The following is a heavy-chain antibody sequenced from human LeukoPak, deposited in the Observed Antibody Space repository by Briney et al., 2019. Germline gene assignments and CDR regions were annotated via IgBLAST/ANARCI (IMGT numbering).Heavy chain of an antibody. Sequence: SVKVSCRASGGTFSSYAISWVRQAPGQGLEWMGGIIPIFGTANYAQKFQGRVTITADESTSTAYMELSSLRSEDTAVYYCAGDGSSIAARRPFDYWGQGTLVTVSS. CDR1: GGTFSSYA. CDR3: AGDGSSIAARRPFDY. V-gene: IGHV1-69*13. D-gene: IGHD6-6*01. J-gene: IGHJ4*02. CDR2: IIPIFGTA.